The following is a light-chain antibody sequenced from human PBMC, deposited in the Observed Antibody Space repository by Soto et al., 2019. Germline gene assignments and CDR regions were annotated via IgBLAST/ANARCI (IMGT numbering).Light chain of an antibody. J-gene: IGKJ1*01. CDR1: HSVNSY. CDR3: QQYGSSLTWT. CDR2: DAS. Sequence: EIVLTQSPATLSLSPGERATLSCRASHSVNSYLAWYQQKPGQAPRLLIYDASKRATDVPARFSGSGSGTDFTLTISSLEPEDFAVYYCQQYGSSLTWTFGQGTKVEIK. V-gene: IGKV3-11*01.